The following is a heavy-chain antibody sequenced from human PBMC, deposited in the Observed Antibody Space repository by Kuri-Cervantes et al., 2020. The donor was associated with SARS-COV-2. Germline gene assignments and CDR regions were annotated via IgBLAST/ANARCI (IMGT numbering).Heavy chain of an antibody. CDR3: ARERGLRGWFDP. J-gene: IGHJ5*02. CDR1: GFTVSSNY. Sequence: GESLKISCAASGFTVSSNYMSWVRQAPGKGLEWVSVIYSGGGTYYADSVKGRFTISRDNSKNTLYLQMNSLRAEDTAVHYCARERGLRGWFDPWGQGTLVTVSS. V-gene: IGHV3-53*01. CDR2: IYSGGGT.